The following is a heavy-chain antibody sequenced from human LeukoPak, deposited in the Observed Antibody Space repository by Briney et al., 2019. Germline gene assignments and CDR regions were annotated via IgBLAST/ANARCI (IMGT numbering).Heavy chain of an antibody. CDR1: GYTFTSYY. CDR3: ATPSCSWCAFDI. J-gene: IGHJ3*02. CDR2: INPSGGST. D-gene: IGHD6-13*01. V-gene: IGHV1-46*01. Sequence: GSVKVSCKASGYTFTSYYMHWVRQAPGQGLEWMGIINPSGGSTSYAQKFQGRVTMTRDTSTSTVYMELSSLRSEDTAVYYCATPSCSWCAFDIWGQGTMVTVSS.